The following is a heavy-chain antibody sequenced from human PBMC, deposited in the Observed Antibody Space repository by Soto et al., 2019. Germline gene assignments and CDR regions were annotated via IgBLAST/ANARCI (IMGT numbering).Heavy chain of an antibody. CDR1: GDTFSRYT. CDR3: ASNYGSGSAAFDY. V-gene: IGHV1-69*02. CDR2: IIPMLSMS. D-gene: IGHD3-10*01. J-gene: IGHJ4*02. Sequence: QVQLVQSGPEMKKPGSSVRVSCTASGDTFSRYTISWVRQTPGQGLEWMGRIIPMLSMSNHARNFQGRVTITADRSTSTAYMVLSGLTSGDTAMYFCASNYGSGSAAFDYWGQGTLVTVSS.